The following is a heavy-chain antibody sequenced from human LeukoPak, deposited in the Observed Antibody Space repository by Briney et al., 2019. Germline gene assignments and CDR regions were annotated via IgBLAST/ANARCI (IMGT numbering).Heavy chain of an antibody. J-gene: IGHJ4*02. Sequence: PGGSLRLSCAASGFTFSSYWMSWVRQAPGKGLEWVANIKQDGSEKYYVDSVKGRFTISRDNAKNSLYLQMNSLRAEDTAVYYCAREGYYDSSGYYSFGYWGQGTLVTVSS. CDR2: IKQDGSEK. CDR1: GFTFSSYW. D-gene: IGHD3-22*01. V-gene: IGHV3-7*01. CDR3: AREGYYDSSGYYSFGY.